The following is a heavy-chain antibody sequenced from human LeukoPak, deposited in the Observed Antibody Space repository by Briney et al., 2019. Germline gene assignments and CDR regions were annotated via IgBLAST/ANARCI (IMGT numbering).Heavy chain of an antibody. J-gene: IGHJ4*02. Sequence: GGSLRLSGAASGFTFNTNAMSWVRQAPGKGLEWVSAISGRTGGTYYADSVKGRFTISRDNSKRTLYLQMDSLSAEDTAVYYCAKCGNSGCHLIDYWGQGTLVTVPS. CDR3: AKCGNSGCHLIDY. D-gene: IGHD5-12*01. V-gene: IGHV3-23*01. CDR2: ISGRTGGT. CDR1: GFTFNTNA.